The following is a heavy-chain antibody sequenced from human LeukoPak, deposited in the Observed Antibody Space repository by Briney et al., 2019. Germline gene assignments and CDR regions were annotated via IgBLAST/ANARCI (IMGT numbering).Heavy chain of an antibody. J-gene: IGHJ1*01. CDR3: ARESTAGYNSSWYGFRN. CDR2: INQDGSEK. V-gene: IGHV3-7*01. Sequence: GGSLRLSCAASGFTFSGYWMSWVRQAPGKGLEWVANINQDGSEKYYVDSVKGRFTISRDDAKNSLFLQMGSLRVEDTAVYYCARESTAGYNSSWYGFRNWGQGTLVSVSS. CDR1: GFTFSGYW. D-gene: IGHD6-13*01.